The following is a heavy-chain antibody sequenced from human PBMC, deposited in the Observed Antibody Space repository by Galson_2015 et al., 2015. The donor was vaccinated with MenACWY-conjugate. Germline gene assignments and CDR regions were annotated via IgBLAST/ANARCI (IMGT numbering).Heavy chain of an antibody. CDR3: ATTRAPYGGYAGEYYFDH. CDR1: GFTFSSYW. Sequence: SLRLSCAASGFTFSSYWMTWVRQAPGKGLEGVAYIKEDGSKKLYAESVKGRFTISRDNANNMVYLQMDNVRAEDTALYYCATTRAPYGGYAGEYYFDHWGQGVLVTVSS. V-gene: IGHV3-7*01. D-gene: IGHD5-12*01. J-gene: IGHJ4*02. CDR2: IKEDGSKK.